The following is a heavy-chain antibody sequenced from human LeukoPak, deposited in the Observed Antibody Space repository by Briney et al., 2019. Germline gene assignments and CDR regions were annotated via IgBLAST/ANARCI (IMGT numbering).Heavy chain of an antibody. D-gene: IGHD4-23*01. J-gene: IGHJ4*02. CDR1: GGTFSSYA. Sequence: SVKVSCKASGGTFSSYAISWVRQAPGQGLEWMGGIIPIFGTANYAQKFQGRVTITADESTSTAYMELSSLRSEDTAVYYCASPYGGKKVGLFDYWGQGTLVTVSS. V-gene: IGHV1-69*13. CDR2: IIPIFGTA. CDR3: ASPYGGKKVGLFDY.